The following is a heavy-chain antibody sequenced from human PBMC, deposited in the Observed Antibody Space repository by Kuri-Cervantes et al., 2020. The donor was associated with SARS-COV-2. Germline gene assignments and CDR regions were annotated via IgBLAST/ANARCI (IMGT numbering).Heavy chain of an antibody. CDR1: GFTFSSYA. CDR2: ISSSSSTI. Sequence: GGSLRLSCAASGFTFSSYAMSWVRQAPGKGLEWVSYISSSSSTIYYADSVKGRFIISRDNAKNSLYLQMNSLRVEDTALYYCARAYGDYVFREGLDSWGQGTLVTVSS. J-gene: IGHJ4*02. CDR3: ARAYGDYVFREGLDS. V-gene: IGHV3-21*06. D-gene: IGHD4-17*01.